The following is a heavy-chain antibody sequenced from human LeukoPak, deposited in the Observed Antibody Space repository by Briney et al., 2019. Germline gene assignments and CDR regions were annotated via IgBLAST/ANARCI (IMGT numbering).Heavy chain of an antibody. J-gene: IGHJ3*02. CDR2: ISSNGGST. Sequence: GGALRLSCSASGFTFSSYAMHWVRQAPGKGLEYVSAISSNGGSTYYADSVKGRFTISRDNSKNTLHLQMSSLRAEYTAVYYCVKDPYGGYVLNDAFDIWGQGTMVTVSS. CDR1: GFTFSSYA. D-gene: IGHD4-17*01. CDR3: VKDPYGGYVLNDAFDI. V-gene: IGHV3-64D*06.